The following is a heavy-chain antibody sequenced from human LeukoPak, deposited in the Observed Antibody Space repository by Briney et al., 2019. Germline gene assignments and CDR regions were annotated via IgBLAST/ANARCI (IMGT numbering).Heavy chain of an antibody. D-gene: IGHD3-22*01. CDR1: GGSISSSNW. J-gene: IGHJ4*02. V-gene: IGHV4-4*02. CDR3: AAHYYDSSGYYYDWLLDY. CDR2: IYHSGST. Sequence: SETLSLTCAVSGGSISSSNWWSWVRQPPGKGLEWIGEIYHSGSTNYNPCLKSRVTISVDKSKNQFSLKLSSVTAADTAVYYCAAHYYDSSGYYYDWLLDYWGQGTLVTVSS.